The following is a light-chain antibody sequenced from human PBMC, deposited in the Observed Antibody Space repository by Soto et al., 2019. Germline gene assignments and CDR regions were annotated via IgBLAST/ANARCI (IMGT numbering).Light chain of an antibody. Sequence: EIIMTQSPTTLSLSPGEGVTLSCRASQSVTVNLLALYQQKPGQAPRLLIYAASTRAAAVPDRFTGSGSGTDFALTISRLEPEDFGVYYCQQYGDSPLTSGPGTKVDI. CDR3: QQYGDSPLT. CDR1: QSVTVNL. CDR2: AAS. J-gene: IGKJ3*01. V-gene: IGKV3-20*01.